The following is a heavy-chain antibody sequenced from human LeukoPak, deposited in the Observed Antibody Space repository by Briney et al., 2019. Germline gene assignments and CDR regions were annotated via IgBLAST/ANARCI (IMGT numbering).Heavy chain of an antibody. CDR2: ISYDGSNK. D-gene: IGHD3-9*01. CDR3: AKDQNDILTGYYILDY. V-gene: IGHV3-30*18. J-gene: IGHJ4*02. CDR1: GFTFSSYG. Sequence: PGGSLRLSCAASGFTFSSYGMHWVRQAPGKGLEWVAVISYDGSNKYYADSVKGRFTISRDNSKNTLYLQMNSLRAEDTAVYYCAKDQNDILTGYYILDYWGQGTLVTVSS.